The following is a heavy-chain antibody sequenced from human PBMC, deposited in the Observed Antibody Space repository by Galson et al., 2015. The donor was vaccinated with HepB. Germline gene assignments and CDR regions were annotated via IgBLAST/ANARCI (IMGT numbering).Heavy chain of an antibody. CDR2: IFSSGTT. J-gene: IGHJ3*02. CDR1: GGSISRYH. V-gene: IGHV4-4*07. Sequence: SETLSLTCSVSGGSISRYHWTWIRQPAGKGLEWIGRIFSSGTTTYSPSLKSRVIMSVDTFRNHFSLKLTSMTAADTAVYFCARNRGGDSWDDAFDIWGQGTKVSVFS. CDR3: ARNRGGDSWDDAFDI. D-gene: IGHD2-21*02.